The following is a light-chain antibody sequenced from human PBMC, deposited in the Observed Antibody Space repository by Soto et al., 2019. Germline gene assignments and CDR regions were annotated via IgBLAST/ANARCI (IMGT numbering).Light chain of an antibody. J-gene: IGKJ4*01. CDR3: QQYNTWPLT. Sequence: EIVMTQSPATLSVSPGERATLSCRASQGVTTNLAWYQQKPGQAPRLLIYGASTRATGIPARFSGSGSGTEFPPTISPLQSEVFAVYYCQQYNTWPLTSGEGTRVEIK. V-gene: IGKV3-15*01. CDR1: QGVTTN. CDR2: GAS.